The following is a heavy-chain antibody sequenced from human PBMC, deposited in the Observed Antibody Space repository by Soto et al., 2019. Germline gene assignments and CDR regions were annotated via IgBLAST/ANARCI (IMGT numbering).Heavy chain of an antibody. Sequence: GGSLRLSCAASGFTFSSYGMHWVRQAPGKGLEWVAVIWYDGSNKYYADSVKGRFTISRDNSKSTLYLQMNSLRAEDTAVYYCARDVFGMDVWGQGTTVTVSS. CDR1: GFTFSSYG. V-gene: IGHV3-33*01. CDR3: ARDVFGMDV. J-gene: IGHJ6*02. CDR2: IWYDGSNK.